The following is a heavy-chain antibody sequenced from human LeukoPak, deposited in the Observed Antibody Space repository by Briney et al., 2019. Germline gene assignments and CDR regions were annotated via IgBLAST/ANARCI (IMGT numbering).Heavy chain of an antibody. Sequence: GGSLRLSCAASGFTFSSYAMHWVRQAPGKGLEWVAVISYDGSNKYYADSVKGRFTISRDNSKNTLYLQMNSLRAEDTAVYYCARFGGSYYSFSWGQGTLVTVSS. CDR2: ISYDGSNK. CDR3: ARFGGSYYSFS. J-gene: IGHJ5*02. D-gene: IGHD1-26*01. V-gene: IGHV3-30*04. CDR1: GFTFSSYA.